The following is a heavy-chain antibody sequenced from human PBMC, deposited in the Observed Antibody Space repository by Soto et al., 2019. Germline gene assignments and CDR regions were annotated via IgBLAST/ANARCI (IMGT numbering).Heavy chain of an antibody. J-gene: IGHJ4*02. CDR2: ISGSGGST. CDR1: GFTFSSYA. CDR3: AKDGDIVVVVAATRGYDY. V-gene: IGHV3-23*01. D-gene: IGHD2-15*01. Sequence: EVQLLESGGGLVQPGGSLRLSCAASGFTFSSYAMSWVRQAPGKGLEWVSAISGSGGSTYYADSVKGRFTISRDNSKNTLYLQMNSLRAEDTAVYYCAKDGDIVVVVAATRGYDYWGQGTLDTVSS.